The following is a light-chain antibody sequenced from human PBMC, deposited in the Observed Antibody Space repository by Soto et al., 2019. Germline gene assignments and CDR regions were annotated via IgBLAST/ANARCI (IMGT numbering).Light chain of an antibody. CDR3: QQYYSYPPWT. V-gene: IGKV1-8*01. Sequence: SPSSLSASTGDRVTITCRASQGISSYLAWYQQKPGKAPKLLIYAASTLQSGVPSRFSGSGSGTDFTLTISCLQSEDFATYYCQQYYSYPPWTFGQGTKVDIK. J-gene: IGKJ1*01. CDR1: QGISSY. CDR2: AAS.